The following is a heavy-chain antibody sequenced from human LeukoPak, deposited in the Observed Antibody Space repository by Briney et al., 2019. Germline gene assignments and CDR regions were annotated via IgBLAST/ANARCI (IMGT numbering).Heavy chain of an antibody. Sequence: TSETLSLTCGVSGGSITNTNYWTWVRQPPGKGLEWIGYIYYSGSINYNPSLKSRVTISVDTSKNQFSLQLSSVTAADTAVYYCARAGGGTTDYFDYWGQGALVTVSS. V-gene: IGHV4-59*01. J-gene: IGHJ4*02. CDR1: GGSITNTNY. CDR2: IYYSGSI. D-gene: IGHD1-1*01. CDR3: ARAGGGTTDYFDY.